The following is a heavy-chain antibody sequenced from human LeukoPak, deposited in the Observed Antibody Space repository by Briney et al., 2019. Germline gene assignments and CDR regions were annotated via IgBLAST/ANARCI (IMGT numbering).Heavy chain of an antibody. CDR1: GFTFSSYG. CDR3: AKIPLTYYYDSSGPEAGAIDI. CDR2: IRYDGTKK. J-gene: IGHJ3*02. Sequence: GGSLRLSCAASGFTFSSYGMHWVRQAPGKGLEWVAFIRYDGTKKYYADSVKGRFTISRDNSRNTLYLQMNSLGPEDTAVYFCAKIPLTYYYDSSGPEAGAIDIWGQGTMVTVSS. D-gene: IGHD3-22*01. V-gene: IGHV3-30*02.